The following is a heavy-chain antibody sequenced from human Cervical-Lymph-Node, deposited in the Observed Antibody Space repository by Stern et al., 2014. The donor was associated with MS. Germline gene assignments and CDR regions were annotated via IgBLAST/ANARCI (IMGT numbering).Heavy chain of an antibody. CDR3: ARSAIEIAAPGHFDY. J-gene: IGHJ4*02. V-gene: IGHV1-2*06. CDR1: GYTFTGYF. CDR2: IHPHSGGP. D-gene: IGHD6-13*01. Sequence: VQLVESGAEVKKPGASVKVSCKASGYTFTGYFMHWVRQAPGKGLEWMGRIHPHSGGPEYAQKFQGRVTMTRDTSISTAYMELSRLRSDDKAVYYCARSAIEIAAPGHFDYWGQGTLVTVSS.